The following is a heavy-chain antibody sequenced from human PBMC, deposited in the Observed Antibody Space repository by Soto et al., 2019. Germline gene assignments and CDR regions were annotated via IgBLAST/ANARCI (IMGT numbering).Heavy chain of an antibody. CDR2: IYSGGST. Sequence: EVQLVESGGGLVQPGGSLRLSCAASGFTVSSNYMSWVRQAPGKGLEWVSVIYSGGSTYYADSVKGRFTISRDNSKNTLYLPMNSRRADDTAVYYCARDFVHGDHPEYFQHWGQGTLVTVSS. D-gene: IGHD4-17*01. CDR3: ARDFVHGDHPEYFQH. V-gene: IGHV3-66*01. CDR1: GFTVSSNY. J-gene: IGHJ1*01.